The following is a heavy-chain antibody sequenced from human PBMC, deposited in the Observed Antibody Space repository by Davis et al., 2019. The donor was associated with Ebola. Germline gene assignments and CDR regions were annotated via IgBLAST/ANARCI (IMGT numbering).Heavy chain of an antibody. Sequence: GGSLRLSCAASGFTFSSYGMHWVRQAPGKGLEWVAVIWYDGSNKYYADSVKGRFTISRDNSKNTLYLQMNSLRAEDTAVYYCARGAIAAAGNYYYYYGMDVWGKGTTVTVSS. D-gene: IGHD6-13*01. CDR1: GFTFSSYG. V-gene: IGHV3-33*01. CDR3: ARGAIAAAGNYYYYYGMDV. CDR2: IWYDGSNK. J-gene: IGHJ6*04.